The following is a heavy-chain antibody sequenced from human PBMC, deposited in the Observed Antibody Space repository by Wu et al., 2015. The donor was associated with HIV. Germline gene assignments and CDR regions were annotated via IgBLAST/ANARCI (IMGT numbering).Heavy chain of an antibody. CDR1: GGTFSSYA. CDR3: AITTVTTAVFDY. J-gene: IGHJ4*02. V-gene: IGHV1-2*02. Sequence: QVQLVQSGAEVKKPGSSVKVSCKASGGTFSSYAISWVRQAPGQGLEWMGWINPNSGGTNYAQKFQGRVTMTRDTSISTAYMELSRLRSDDTAVYYCAITTVTTAVFDYWGQGTLVHRLL. D-gene: IGHD4-17*01. CDR2: INPNSGGT.